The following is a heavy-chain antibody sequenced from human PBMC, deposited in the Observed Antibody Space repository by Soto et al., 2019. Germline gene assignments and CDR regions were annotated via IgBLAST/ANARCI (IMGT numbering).Heavy chain of an antibody. CDR3: ARDSGYDFWSGNDAFDI. Sequence: ASVKVSCKASGYTFTSYYMHWVRQAPGQGLEWMGIINPSGGSASYAQKFQGRVTMTRDTSTSTVYMELSSLRSEDTAVYYCARDSGYDFWSGNDAFDIWGQGTMVTVS. CDR2: INPSGGSA. CDR1: GYTFTSYY. J-gene: IGHJ3*02. V-gene: IGHV1-46*01. D-gene: IGHD3-3*01.